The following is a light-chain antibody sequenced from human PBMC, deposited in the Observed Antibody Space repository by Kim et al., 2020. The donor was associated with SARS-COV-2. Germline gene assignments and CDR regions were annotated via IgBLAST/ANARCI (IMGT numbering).Light chain of an antibody. CDR2: AAS. CDR3: QQSYDTPTT. CDR1: QPINTY. J-gene: IGKJ1*01. V-gene: IGKV1-39*01. Sequence: SVGNRVIIPCRASQPINTYLNWYQHKPGRAPSLLIYAASHLQRGVPSRFSATGAGTVFTLTITSLQPEDLATYYCQQSYDTPTTFGQGTKVDIK.